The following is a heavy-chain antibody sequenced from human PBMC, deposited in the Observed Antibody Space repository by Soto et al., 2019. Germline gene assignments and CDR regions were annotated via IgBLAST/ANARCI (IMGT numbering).Heavy chain of an antibody. Sequence: GGSLRLSCAASGFTFSSYSMHWVRQAPGKGLEWVSYISSSGSTIYYADSVKGRFTISRDNAKNSLYLQMNSLRAEDTAVYYCARLRYCISTSCYWDYGDLGFDYWGQGTLVTVSS. J-gene: IGHJ4*02. CDR1: GFTFSSYS. CDR2: ISSSGSTI. CDR3: ARLRYCISTSCYWDYGDLGFDY. V-gene: IGHV3-48*04. D-gene: IGHD2-2*01.